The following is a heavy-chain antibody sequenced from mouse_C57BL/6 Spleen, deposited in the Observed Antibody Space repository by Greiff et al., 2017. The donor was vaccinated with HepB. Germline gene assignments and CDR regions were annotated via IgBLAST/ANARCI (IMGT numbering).Heavy chain of an antibody. J-gene: IGHJ3*01. V-gene: IGHV5-6*01. Sequence: EVQLVESGGDLVKPGGSLKLSCAASGFTFSSYGMSWVRQTPDKRLEWVATISSGGSYTYYPDSVKGRFTISRDNAKNTRYLQMSSLKSEDTAMYYCASGRVLRTEAVFAYWGQGTLVTVSA. CDR2: ISSGGSYT. CDR3: ASGRVLRTEAVFAY. D-gene: IGHD1-1*01. CDR1: GFTFSSYG.